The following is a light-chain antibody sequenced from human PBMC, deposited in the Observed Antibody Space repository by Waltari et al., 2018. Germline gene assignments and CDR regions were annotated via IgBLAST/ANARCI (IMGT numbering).Light chain of an antibody. J-gene: IGLJ3*02. V-gene: IGLV1-40*01. CDR3: QSYDNSLRVVM. Sequence: QSVLTQPPSVSGAPGQRVTISCTGRDSNIVATYELPWYQHLPGAAPKLLLYGTTNRPSGVPDRFSGSKSATSASLVITGLQAEDEADYYCQSYDNSLRVVMFGGGTKLTVL. CDR1: DSNIVATYE. CDR2: GTT.